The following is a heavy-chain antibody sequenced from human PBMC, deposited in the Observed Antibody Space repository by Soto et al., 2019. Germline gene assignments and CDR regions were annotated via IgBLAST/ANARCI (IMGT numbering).Heavy chain of an antibody. CDR3: ARGWDIVVVPALRFDP. CDR2: MNPNSGNT. V-gene: IGHV1-8*01. CDR1: GYTFTSYD. Sequence: ASVKVSCKASGYTFTSYDINWVRQATGQGLEWMGWMNPNSGNTGYAQKFQGRVTMTRNTSISTAYMELSSLRSEDTAVYYCARGWDIVVVPALRFDPWGQGTLVTVSS. D-gene: IGHD2-2*01. J-gene: IGHJ5*02.